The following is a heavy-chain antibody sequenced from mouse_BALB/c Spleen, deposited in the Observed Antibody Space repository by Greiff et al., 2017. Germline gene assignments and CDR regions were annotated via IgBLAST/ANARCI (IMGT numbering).Heavy chain of an antibody. CDR1: GFSLTSYG. CDR2: IWAGGST. J-gene: IGHJ2*01. V-gene: IGHV2-9*02. Sequence: QVQLKESGPGLVAPSQSLSITCTVSGFSLTSYGVHWVRQPPGKGLEWLGVIWAGGSTNYNSALMSRLSISKDNSKSQVFLKMNSLQTDDTAMYYCARYYYGRDYFDYWDQGTTLTVSS. D-gene: IGHD1-1*01. CDR3: ARYYYGRDYFDY.